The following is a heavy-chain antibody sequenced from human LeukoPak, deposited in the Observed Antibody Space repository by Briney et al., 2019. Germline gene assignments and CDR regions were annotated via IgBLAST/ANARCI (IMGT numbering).Heavy chain of an antibody. J-gene: IGHJ4*02. CDR1: GFTFGSFA. CDR2: IFGSGGSP. Sequence: GGSLRLSCEASGFTFGSFAMYWVRQAPGKGLDWITGIFGSGGSPHYADSVKGRFTISRDNSKNTVYLQINSLRAEDTAVYYCGKTTAGYSSGQKPAWPVDYWGQGTLVTVSS. D-gene: IGHD5-18*01. CDR3: GKTTAGYSSGQKPAWPVDY. V-gene: IGHV3-23*01.